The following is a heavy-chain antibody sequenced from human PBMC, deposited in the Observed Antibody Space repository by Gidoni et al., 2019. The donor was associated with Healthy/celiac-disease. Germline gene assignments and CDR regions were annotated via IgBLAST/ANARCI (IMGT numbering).Heavy chain of an antibody. Sequence: QLQLQESCPGLVKPSETLSLTCTVSGGSISSSSYYWGWIRQPPGKGLEWIGSIYYSGSTYYNPSLKSRVTISVDTSKNQFSLKLSAVTDADTAVYYCARRVGYCSSTSCYPPWFDPWGQGTLVTVSS. CDR3: ARRVGYCSSTSCYPPWFDP. J-gene: IGHJ5*02. CDR1: GGSISSSSYY. V-gene: IGHV4-39*01. CDR2: IYYSGST. D-gene: IGHD2-2*01.